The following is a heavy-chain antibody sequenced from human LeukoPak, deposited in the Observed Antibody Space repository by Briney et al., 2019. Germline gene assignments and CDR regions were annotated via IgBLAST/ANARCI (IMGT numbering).Heavy chain of an antibody. Sequence: GGSLRLSWAASGFTFSSYAMHWVRQAPGKGLEWVAVISYDGSNKYYADSVKGRFTISRDNSKNTLYLQMNSLRAEDTAVYYCARDEEQLDYWGQGTLVTVSS. J-gene: IGHJ4*02. V-gene: IGHV3-30-3*01. CDR2: ISYDGSNK. CDR3: ARDEEQLDY. CDR1: GFTFSSYA. D-gene: IGHD1-26*01.